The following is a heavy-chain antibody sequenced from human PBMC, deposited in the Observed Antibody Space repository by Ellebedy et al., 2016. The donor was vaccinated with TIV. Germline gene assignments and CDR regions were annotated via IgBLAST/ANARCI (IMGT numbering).Heavy chain of an antibody. J-gene: IGHJ6*02. Sequence: ASVKVSCKASGYTFTDYYMHWVRQAPGQGLGWMGWINPNSGGTNYAQKFQGRVTMTRDTSISTAYMELSRLRSDDTAVYYCARSFFDLSSWYNNDFYYGMDLWGQGATVTVSS. D-gene: IGHD6-13*01. CDR3: ARSFFDLSSWYNNDFYYGMDL. CDR1: GYTFTDYY. CDR2: INPNSGGT. V-gene: IGHV1-2*02.